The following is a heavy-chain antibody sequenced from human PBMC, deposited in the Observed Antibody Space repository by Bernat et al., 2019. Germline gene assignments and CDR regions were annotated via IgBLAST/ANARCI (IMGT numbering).Heavy chain of an antibody. CDR3: ARGRGFQQQLPGWFDP. V-gene: IGHV4-34*01. J-gene: IGHJ5*02. D-gene: IGHD6-13*01. Sequence: QVQLQQWGAGLLKPSETLSLTCAVYGGSFSGYHWSWIRQPPGKGLEWIGEINHSGSTNYNPSLKSRVTISVDTSKNQFSLKLSSVTAADTAVYCCARGRGFQQQLPGWFDPWGQGTLVTVSS. CDR2: INHSGST. CDR1: GGSFSGYH.